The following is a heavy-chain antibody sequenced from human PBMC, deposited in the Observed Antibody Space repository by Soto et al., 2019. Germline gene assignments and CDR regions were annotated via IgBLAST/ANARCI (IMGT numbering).Heavy chain of an antibody. CDR1: GFTFSSYS. Sequence: EVQLVESGGGLVKPGGSLRLSCAASGFTFSSYSMNWVRQAPGKGLEWVSSISSSSSYIYYADPVKGRFTISRDNAKNLLDLPMNIREAEDTAVYYCARWELLGYYYYGMDVWGQGTTVTVSS. CDR3: ARWELLGYYYYGMDV. CDR2: ISSSSSYI. V-gene: IGHV3-21*01. D-gene: IGHD1-26*01. J-gene: IGHJ6*02.